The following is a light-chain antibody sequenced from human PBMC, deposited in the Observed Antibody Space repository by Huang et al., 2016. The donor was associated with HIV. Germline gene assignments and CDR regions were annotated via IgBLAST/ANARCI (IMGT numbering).Light chain of an antibody. CDR2: DAS. Sequence: EIVLTQSPATLSVSPGERATLSCRASQSVSSYLAWYQQKPGQAPRLLIYDASNRGTGIPARFSGSGSGTDFTLTISSLEPEDFAVYYCQQRSNWPITFGQGTRLEIK. V-gene: IGKV3-11*01. CDR1: QSVSSY. CDR3: QQRSNWPIT. J-gene: IGKJ5*01.